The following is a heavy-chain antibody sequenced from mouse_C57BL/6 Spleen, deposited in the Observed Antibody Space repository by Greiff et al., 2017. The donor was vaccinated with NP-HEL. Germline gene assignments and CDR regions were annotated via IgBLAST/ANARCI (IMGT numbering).Heavy chain of an antibody. D-gene: IGHD2-10*02. J-gene: IGHJ1*03. CDR2: INYDGSST. CDR3: AREAYGNILYFDV. V-gene: IGHV5-16*01. CDR1: GFTFSDYY. Sequence: EVMLVESEGGLVQPGSSMKLSCTASGFTFSDYYMAWVRQVPEKGLEWVANINYDGSSTYYLDSLKSRFIISRDNAKNILYLQMSSLKSEDTATYDCAREAYGNILYFDVGGTGTTVTVSS.